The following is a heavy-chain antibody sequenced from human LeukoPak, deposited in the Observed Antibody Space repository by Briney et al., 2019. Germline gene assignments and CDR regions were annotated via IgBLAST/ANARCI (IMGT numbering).Heavy chain of an antibody. J-gene: IGHJ4*02. Sequence: SQTLSLTCAVSGYSVSNNDAAWNWIRQSPSRGLEWLGRTYYRSKWYNSYAVSVKGRITITPDTSKNQFSLHLNSVTPDDTSVYYCARTNGGYVDSWGQGTLVTVSS. D-gene: IGHD3-16*01. CDR3: ARTNGGYVDS. CDR1: GYSVSNNDAA. V-gene: IGHV6-1*01. CDR2: TYYRSKWYN.